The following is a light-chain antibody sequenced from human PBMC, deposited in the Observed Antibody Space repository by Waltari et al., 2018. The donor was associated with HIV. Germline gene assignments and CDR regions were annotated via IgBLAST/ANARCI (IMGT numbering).Light chain of an antibody. Sequence: FMLTQPHSVSESPGKPVTISCTRNSGGIASNYVQWYQQRPGSAPTTVIYEHNQRPSGVSDRFSGSIDTSSNSASLTISGLKTEDEADYYCQSYDNNNVIFGGGTKLIVL. CDR2: EHN. CDR3: QSYDNNNVI. J-gene: IGLJ2*01. V-gene: IGLV6-57*03. CDR1: SGGIASNY.